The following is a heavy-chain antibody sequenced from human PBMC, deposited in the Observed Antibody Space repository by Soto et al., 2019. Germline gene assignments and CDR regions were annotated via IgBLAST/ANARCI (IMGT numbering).Heavy chain of an antibody. CDR3: GKVLVGATGHTDSDS. J-gene: IGHJ4*02. CDR1: GGSINSNDYY. CDR2: IDYNGVT. D-gene: IGHD2-15*01. V-gene: IGHV4-39*01. Sequence: PSETLSLTCSVSGGSINSNDYYWGWIRQPPGKGLEWIGHIDYNGVTYYNPSLKSRVTVSKDTSKNQFSLKLTSVTAADTALYYCGKVLVGATGHTDSDSWGQGTLVTVSS.